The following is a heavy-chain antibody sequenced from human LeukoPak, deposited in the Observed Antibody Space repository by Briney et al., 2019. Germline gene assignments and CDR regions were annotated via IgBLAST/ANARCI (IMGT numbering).Heavy chain of an antibody. Sequence: GGSLRLSCAVSGFNVSSNYLNWVRQAPGKGPEWVSVIYSGGSTYYADSVKGRFTISRDNSKNTLYLQMNSLRAEDTAVYHCARVDSRTAQFDCWGQGTLVTVSS. CDR3: ARVDSRTAQFDC. V-gene: IGHV3-66*01. J-gene: IGHJ4*02. CDR1: GFNVSSNY. D-gene: IGHD6-13*01. CDR2: IYSGGST.